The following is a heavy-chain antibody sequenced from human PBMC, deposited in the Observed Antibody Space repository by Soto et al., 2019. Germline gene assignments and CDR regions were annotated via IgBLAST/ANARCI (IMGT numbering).Heavy chain of an antibody. V-gene: IGHV4-39*01. CDR3: ASSLRYFDWLLSFYWFDP. D-gene: IGHD3-9*01. Sequence: SEILCLPCTVFGGSISTSSYYWGWIRQPPGKGLEWIGSIYYSGSTYYNPSLKSRVTISVDTSKNQFSLKLSSVTAADTAVYYCASSLRYFDWLLSFYWFDPWGQGTLVTVSS. CDR2: IYYSGST. CDR1: GGSISTSSYY. J-gene: IGHJ5*02.